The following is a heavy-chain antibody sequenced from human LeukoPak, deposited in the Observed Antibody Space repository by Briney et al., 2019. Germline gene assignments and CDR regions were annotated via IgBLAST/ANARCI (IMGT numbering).Heavy chain of an antibody. Sequence: GGSLRLSCAASGFTVSTDFMTWVRQAPGKGLEWVSVIYTDGSTYYADSMKGRFTISRDNSQSTLYLQMNSLRAEDTAVYYCAGLPAYWGQGTLVTVSS. V-gene: IGHV3-66*02. CDR2: IYTDGST. J-gene: IGHJ4*02. CDR1: GFTVSTDF. CDR3: AGLPAY.